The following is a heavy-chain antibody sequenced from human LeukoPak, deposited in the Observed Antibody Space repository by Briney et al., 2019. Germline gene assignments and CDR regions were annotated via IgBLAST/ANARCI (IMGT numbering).Heavy chain of an antibody. CDR2: FSNSGRT. Sequence: PSETLSLTCTVSGGSISNYYWNWIRLPPGKGLEWIGSFSNSGRTNSNPSLKTRVTISVHTSKNQFSLRLTSVTAADTAVYYCARSPYYDDAFDFWGQGTLVTVSS. D-gene: IGHD3-22*01. CDR1: GGSISNYY. J-gene: IGHJ4*02. V-gene: IGHV4-59*01. CDR3: ARSPYYDDAFDF.